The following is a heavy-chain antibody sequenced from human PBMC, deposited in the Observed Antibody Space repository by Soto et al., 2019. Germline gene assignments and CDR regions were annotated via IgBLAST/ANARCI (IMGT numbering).Heavy chain of an antibody. J-gene: IGHJ4*02. Sequence: QVQLQQWGAGLLKPSETLSLTCAVYGGSFSGYYWSWIRQAPGKGLEWIGEINHSGSTNYNPSLKSRVTISVDTSKNQFSLKLSSVTAADTAVYYCASLTGYSYGDFDYWGQGTLVTVSS. CDR1: GGSFSGYY. CDR3: ASLTGYSYGDFDY. V-gene: IGHV4-34*01. CDR2: INHSGST. D-gene: IGHD5-18*01.